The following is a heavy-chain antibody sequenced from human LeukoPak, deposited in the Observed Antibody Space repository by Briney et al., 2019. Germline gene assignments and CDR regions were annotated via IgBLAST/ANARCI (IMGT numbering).Heavy chain of an antibody. V-gene: IGHV4-38-2*02. CDR3: ARDRGFWSGYSNDY. CDR2: IYHSGIT. J-gene: IGHJ4*02. Sequence: PSETLSLTCTVSGYSISSGYYWGWIRQPPGKGLEWIGSIYHSGITYYNPSLKSRVTISVDTSKTQFSLKLSSVTAADTAVYYCARDRGFWSGYSNDYWGQGTLVTVSS. D-gene: IGHD3-3*01. CDR1: GYSISSGYY.